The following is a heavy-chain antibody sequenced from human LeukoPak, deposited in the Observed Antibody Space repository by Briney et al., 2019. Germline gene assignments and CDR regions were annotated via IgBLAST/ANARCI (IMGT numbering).Heavy chain of an antibody. CDR2: INPNSGGT. CDR1: GYTFTGYY. Sequence: GASVRVSCKASGYTFTGYYMHWVRQAPGQGLEWMGWINPNSGGTNYAQKFQGRVTMTRDTSISTAYMELSRLRSDDTAVYYCAAGGVLMVYPTGFDPWGQGTLVTVSS. V-gene: IGHV1-2*02. D-gene: IGHD2-8*01. CDR3: AAGGVLMVYPTGFDP. J-gene: IGHJ5*02.